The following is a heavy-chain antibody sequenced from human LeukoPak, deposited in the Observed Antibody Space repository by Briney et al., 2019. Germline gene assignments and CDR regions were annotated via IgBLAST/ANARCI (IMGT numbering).Heavy chain of an antibody. Sequence: GGSLRLSFSASGFTFSSYAISWVRQAPGKGLEWVSAISGSGDSTFYADSVKGRVTISRDNSKNTLYLPMNRLRAEDTAVYYCATPNGASYYYDSSGYYYDNAAKDYFDYWGQGTLVTVSS. J-gene: IGHJ4*02. D-gene: IGHD3-22*01. CDR1: GFTFSSYA. CDR3: ATPNGASYYYDSSGYYYDNAAKDYFDY. CDR2: ISGSGDST. V-gene: IGHV3-23*01.